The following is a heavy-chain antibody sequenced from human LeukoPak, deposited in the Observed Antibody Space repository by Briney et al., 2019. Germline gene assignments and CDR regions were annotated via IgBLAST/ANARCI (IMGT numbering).Heavy chain of an antibody. V-gene: IGHV3-53*01. J-gene: IGHJ6*02. CDR1: GFTVSSNY. CDR3: ARGRSGSYPLYYYYYYGMDV. CDR2: IYSGGST. Sequence: GGSLRLSCAASGFTVSSNYMSWVRQAPGKGLVWVSVIYSGGSTYYADSVKGRFTISRDNSKNTLYLQMNSLRAEDTAVYYCARGRSGSYPLYYYYYYGMDVWGQGTTVTVSS. D-gene: IGHD3-10*01.